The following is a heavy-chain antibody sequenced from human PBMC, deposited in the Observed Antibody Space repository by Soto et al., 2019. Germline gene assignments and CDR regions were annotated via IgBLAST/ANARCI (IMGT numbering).Heavy chain of an antibody. J-gene: IGHJ6*02. CDR3: ARLHSHGTYGMDV. CDR1: GGSFTYT. D-gene: IGHD5-18*01. CDR2: IIPIFGTA. Sequence: SVKVSCKASGGSFTYTLSWVRQAPGQGLEWMGGIIPIFGTANYAQKFQGRVTITADESTKTAYTELSTLRSEDTAVYYCARLHSHGTYGMDVWGQGTTVTVSS. V-gene: IGHV1-69*13.